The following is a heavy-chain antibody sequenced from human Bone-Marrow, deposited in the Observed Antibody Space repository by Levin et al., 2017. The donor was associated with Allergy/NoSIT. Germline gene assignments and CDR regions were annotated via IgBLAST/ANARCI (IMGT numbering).Heavy chain of an antibody. D-gene: IGHD3-9*01. CDR1: GGSISSYY. J-gene: IGHJ5*02. CDR3: ARVRVGLSGWFDP. V-gene: IGHV4-59*01. Sequence: SETLSLTCTVSGGSISSYYWSWIRQPPGKGLEWIAYIYYSGSTNYNPSLKSRVTISIDTSKNQFSLKLRSVTAADTAVYYCARVRVGLSGWFDPWGQGTLITVSS. CDR2: IYYSGST.